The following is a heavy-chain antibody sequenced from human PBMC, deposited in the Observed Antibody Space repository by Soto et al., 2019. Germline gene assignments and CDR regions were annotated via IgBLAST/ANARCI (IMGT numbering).Heavy chain of an antibody. CDR2: IRNKAYSYST. CDR1: GYTFGDHY. V-gene: IGHV3-72*01. Sequence: PGRSLRLSCAASGYTFGDHYIDWVRQAPGKGLEWVGRIRNKAYSYSTAYAASVRGRFIFSRDDSRNSVYLQMNSLQTDDTAVYYCVRTIQPGKKTYFDYWGQGALVTVSS. D-gene: IGHD5-18*01. J-gene: IGHJ4*02. CDR3: VRTIQPGKKTYFDY.